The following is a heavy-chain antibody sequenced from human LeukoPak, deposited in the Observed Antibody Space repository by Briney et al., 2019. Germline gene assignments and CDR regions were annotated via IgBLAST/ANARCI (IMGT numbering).Heavy chain of an antibody. CDR3: ARTARYCSGGSCSYYFDY. D-gene: IGHD2-15*01. Sequence: GASVKVSCKASGYTFNSYAVTWVRQAPGQGFEWMGGNSGYNGNTNYAQKLQGRVTMTTDTSTSTVFMKLKSLRSDDTAVYYCARTARYCSGGSCSYYFDYWGQGTLVTVSS. CDR1: GYTFNSYA. V-gene: IGHV1-18*01. CDR2: NSGYNGNT. J-gene: IGHJ4*02.